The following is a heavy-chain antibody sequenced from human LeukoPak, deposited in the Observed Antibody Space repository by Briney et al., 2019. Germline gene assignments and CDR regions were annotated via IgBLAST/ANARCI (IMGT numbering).Heavy chain of an antibody. V-gene: IGHV3-53*01. CDR1: GFNVSHTY. J-gene: IGHJ2*01. D-gene: IGHD1-26*01. Sequence: SPRLSCAASGFNVSHTYMSWVRQAPGKGLEWVSVIYSDVSTYYADSVKGRFTFSRDNSKNTLYLQMNSLRAEDTAVYYCARGREWELVGYFDLCGRGTL. CDR3: ARGREWELVGYFDL. CDR2: IYSDVST.